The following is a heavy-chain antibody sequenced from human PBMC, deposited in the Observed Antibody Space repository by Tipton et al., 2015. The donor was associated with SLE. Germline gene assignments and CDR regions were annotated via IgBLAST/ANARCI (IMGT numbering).Heavy chain of an antibody. J-gene: IGHJ3*02. D-gene: IGHD3-10*01. CDR3: ARGEITMVQGVIWDDAFDI. CDR2: INHRGST. Sequence: TLSLTCAVYGGSFSGYYWSWIRQPPGKGLEWIGEINHRGSTNYNPSLKSRVTISVDTSKNQFSLKLSSVTAADTAVYYCARGEITMVQGVIWDDAFDIWGQGTMVTVSS. V-gene: IGHV4-34*01. CDR1: GGSFSGYY.